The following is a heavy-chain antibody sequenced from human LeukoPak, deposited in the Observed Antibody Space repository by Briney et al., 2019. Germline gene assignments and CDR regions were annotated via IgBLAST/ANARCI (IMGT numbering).Heavy chain of an antibody. CDR3: AKDDRPLEFGYYFDY. D-gene: IGHD3-22*01. CDR2: IGESGDYI. J-gene: IGHJ4*02. Sequence: GGSLRLSCEASGFTFSSYAMNWGRQAPGKGLEWVSGIGESGDYIYYADSVKGRFTISRDNSKHTLYLQMNSRRVENTVVYYCAKDDRPLEFGYYFDYWGQGTLVTVSS. CDR1: GFTFSSYA. V-gene: IGHV3-23*01.